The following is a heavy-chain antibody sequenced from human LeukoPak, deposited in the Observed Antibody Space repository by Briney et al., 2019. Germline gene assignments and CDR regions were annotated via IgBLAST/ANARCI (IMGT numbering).Heavy chain of an antibody. V-gene: IGHV1-24*01. Sequence: ASVKVSCKVSGYTLTELSMHWVRQAPGKGLEWMGGFDPEDGETIYAQKFQGRVTMTEDTSTDTAYMELSSPRSGDTAVYYCATAPYYYDSSGYYFAGFDYWGQGTLVTVSS. J-gene: IGHJ4*02. D-gene: IGHD3-22*01. CDR1: GYTLTELS. CDR3: ATAPYYYDSSGYYFAGFDY. CDR2: FDPEDGET.